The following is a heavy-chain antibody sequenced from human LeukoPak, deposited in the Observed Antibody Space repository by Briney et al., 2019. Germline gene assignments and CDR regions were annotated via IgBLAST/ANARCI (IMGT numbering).Heavy chain of an antibody. J-gene: IGHJ4*02. V-gene: IGHV3-15*04. CDR3: TTNWSGLG. CDR1: GFAFSEAW. CDR2: IDSRFGTGAV. D-gene: IGHD3/OR15-3a*01. Sequence: RGSLRLSCATSGFAFSEAWMSWVRQAPGKGLEWVGNIDSRFGTGAVTYAAHVRGRFTISRDDAKNTLYVQMNSLKTEDTAVYYCTTNWSGLGGGQGTLVTVSS.